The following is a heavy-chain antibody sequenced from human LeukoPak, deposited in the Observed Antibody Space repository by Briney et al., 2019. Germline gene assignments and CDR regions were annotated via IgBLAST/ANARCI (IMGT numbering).Heavy chain of an antibody. J-gene: IGHJ4*02. V-gene: IGHV3-9*01. CDR1: GFSFDDYA. D-gene: IGHD2-2*01. CDR2: ITWNSGST. Sequence: PGGSLRLSCAASGFSFDDYAMHWVRQAPGKGLEWVSGITWNSGSTGYADSVKGRFTIFRDNAKNSLFVQMNGLRAEDTALYYCAKDACSGTSCSFDYWGQGTLVTVSS. CDR3: AKDACSGTSCSFDY.